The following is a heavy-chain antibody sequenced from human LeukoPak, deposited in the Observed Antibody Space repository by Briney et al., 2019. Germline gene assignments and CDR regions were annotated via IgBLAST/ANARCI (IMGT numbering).Heavy chain of an antibody. Sequence: GGSLRLSCAASGFTFSSYEMNWVRQAPGKGLEWVSSIDSSGDYTFYADSVKGRFTISRDNSKDTLYLQLSGLRAEDTAIYYCGKEFSSGWFFWGQGTLVSVSS. D-gene: IGHD6-13*01. CDR2: IDSSGDYT. V-gene: IGHV3-23*01. CDR1: GFTFSSYE. CDR3: GKEFSSGWFF. J-gene: IGHJ4*02.